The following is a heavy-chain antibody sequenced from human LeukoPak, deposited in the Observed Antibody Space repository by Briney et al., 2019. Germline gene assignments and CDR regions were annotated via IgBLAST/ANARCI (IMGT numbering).Heavy chain of an antibody. CDR2: INPNSGVT. V-gene: IGHV1-2*02. CDR1: GYTFTVYY. D-gene: IGHD3-3*02. Sequence: ASVKVSCETSGYTFTVYYLRWVRQAPGQGPEWMGWINPNSGVTNYAQRFLGRVTMTRDTSISTTYMELSRLRSDDTAVYYCARAHFWSGYTPLDVWGQGTTVTVSS. J-gene: IGHJ6*02. CDR3: ARAHFWSGYTPLDV.